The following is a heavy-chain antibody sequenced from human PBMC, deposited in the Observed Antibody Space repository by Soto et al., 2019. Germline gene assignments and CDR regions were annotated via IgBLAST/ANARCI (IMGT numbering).Heavy chain of an antibody. V-gene: IGHV5-51*03. D-gene: IGHD1-26*01. J-gene: IGHJ4*02. CDR1: GYTFANHW. CDR2: IYPDDSDT. Sequence: EVQLVQSGAEVKKPGESLKISCKGSGYTFANHWIGWVRQMPGKSLEWIGLIYPDDSDTRYSPSFQGQVTISADKSINTAYLQWGSVKASDTAIYFCARREWELLSPTDYWGQGTLVTVSS. CDR3: ARREWELLSPTDY.